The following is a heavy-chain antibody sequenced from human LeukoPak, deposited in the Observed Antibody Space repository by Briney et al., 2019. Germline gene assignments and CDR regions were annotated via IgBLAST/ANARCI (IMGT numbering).Heavy chain of an antibody. Sequence: PGGSLRLSCAASGFTFSSYWMNWARQAPGKGLEWVAVIWYDGSNKYYADSVKGRFTISRDNSKNTLYLQMNSLRAEDTAVYYCARAGSSGYLDYWGQGTLVTVSS. CDR3: ARAGSSGYLDY. CDR1: GFTFSSYW. D-gene: IGHD3-22*01. V-gene: IGHV3-33*08. CDR2: IWYDGSNK. J-gene: IGHJ4*02.